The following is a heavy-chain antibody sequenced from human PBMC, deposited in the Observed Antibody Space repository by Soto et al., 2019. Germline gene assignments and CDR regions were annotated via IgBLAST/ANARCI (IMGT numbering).Heavy chain of an antibody. J-gene: IGHJ5*02. V-gene: IGHV4-30-2*05. CDR2: IYHSGST. CDR1: GGSISSGGYS. D-gene: IGHD5-12*01. Sequence: SETLSLTCAVSGGSISSGGYSWSWIRQPPGKGLEWIGYIYHSGSTYYNPSLKSRVTISVDRSKNQFSLKLSSVTAADTAVYYCARDRVEMATISWFDPWGQGTLVTVSS. CDR3: ARDRVEMATISWFDP.